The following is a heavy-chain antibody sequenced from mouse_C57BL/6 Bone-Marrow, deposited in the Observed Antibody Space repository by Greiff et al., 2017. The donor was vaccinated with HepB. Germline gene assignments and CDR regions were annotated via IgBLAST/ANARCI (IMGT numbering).Heavy chain of an antibody. CDR3: ARRRGTTVVEDWYFDV. CDR1: GYSITSGYY. CDR2: ISYDGSN. J-gene: IGHJ1*03. V-gene: IGHV3-6*01. D-gene: IGHD1-1*01. Sequence: VQLKESGPGLVKPSQSLSLTCSVTGYSITSGYYWNWIRQFPGNKLEWMGYISYDGSNNYNPSLKNRISITRDTSKNQFFLKLNSVTTEDTATYYCARRRGTTVVEDWYFDVWGTGTTVTVSS.